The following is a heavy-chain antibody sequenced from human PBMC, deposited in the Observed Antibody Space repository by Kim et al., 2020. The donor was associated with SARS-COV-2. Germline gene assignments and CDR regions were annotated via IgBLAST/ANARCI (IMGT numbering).Heavy chain of an antibody. V-gene: IGHV3-23*01. Sequence: YADSVKGRFTISRDNSKNTLYLQMNSLRAEDTAVYYCAKALLTATGYFDSWGQGTLVTVSS. D-gene: IGHD1-26*01. CDR3: AKALLTATGYFDS. J-gene: IGHJ4*02.